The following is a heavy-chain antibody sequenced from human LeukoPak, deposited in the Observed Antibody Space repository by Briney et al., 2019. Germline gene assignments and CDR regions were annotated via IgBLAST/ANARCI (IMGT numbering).Heavy chain of an antibody. D-gene: IGHD6-19*01. CDR1: GYTFTGYY. J-gene: IGHJ4*02. CDR3: ARDRIAVAGFFDY. CDR2: IIPIFGTA. Sequence: ASVKVSCKASGYTFTGYYMHWVRQAPGQGLEWMGGIIPIFGTANYAQKFQGRVTITADESTSTAYMELSSLRSEDTAVYYCARDRIAVAGFFDYWGQGTLVTVSS. V-gene: IGHV1-69*13.